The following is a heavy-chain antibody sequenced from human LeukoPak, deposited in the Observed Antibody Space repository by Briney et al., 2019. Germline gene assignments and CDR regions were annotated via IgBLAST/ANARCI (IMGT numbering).Heavy chain of an antibody. CDR1: GGTFSSYA. D-gene: IGHD6-13*01. CDR2: IIPIFGTA. CDR3: ARQPSAAALWFDP. V-gene: IGHV1-69*13. Sequence: SVKVSCKASGGTFSSYAISWVRQAPGQGLEWMGGIIPIFGTANYAQKFQGRVTITADESTSTAYMELSSLRSEDTAVYYCARQPSAAALWFDPWGQGTLVTVSS. J-gene: IGHJ5*02.